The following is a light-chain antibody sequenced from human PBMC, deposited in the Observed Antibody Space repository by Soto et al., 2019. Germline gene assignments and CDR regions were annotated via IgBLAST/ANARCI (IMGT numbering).Light chain of an antibody. Sequence: QTVVTQEPSLTVSPGGTVTLTCASSTGAVTRDSYSNWFQQKPGQTPRALIYSTSQKHSWTPARFSGSLFGGKAALTLSAVQHEDEADYYCLLNTGDAWVFGGGTKVTVL. CDR1: TGAVTRDSY. CDR2: STS. V-gene: IGLV7-43*01. CDR3: LLNTGDAWV. J-gene: IGLJ3*02.